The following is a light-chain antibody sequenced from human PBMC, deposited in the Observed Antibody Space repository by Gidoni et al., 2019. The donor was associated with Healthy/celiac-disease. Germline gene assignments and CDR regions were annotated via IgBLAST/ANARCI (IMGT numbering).Light chain of an antibody. CDR3: QQSYSTPYT. CDR2: AAS. J-gene: IGKJ2*01. V-gene: IGKV1-39*01. CDR1: QSISSY. Sequence: DIQMTQSPSSLSASVGDRVTIPCRASQSISSYLNWYQQKPGKAPKLLIYAASSLQSGVPSRCSGSGSGTDFTLTISRLQHEDFATYYCQQSYSTPYTFGQGTKLEIK.